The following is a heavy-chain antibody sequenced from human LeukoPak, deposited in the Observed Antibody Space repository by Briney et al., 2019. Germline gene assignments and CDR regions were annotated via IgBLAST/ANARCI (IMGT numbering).Heavy chain of an antibody. CDR1: GFTFDDYA. J-gene: IGHJ6*03. Sequence: GGSLRLSCAASGFTFDDYAMHWVRQAPGKGLEWVSLISWDGGDTYYADSVKGRFTISRDNSKNSLYLQMNSLRAEDTALYHCARVSRFYYDSSGYARDYYYYMDVWGKGTTVTISS. D-gene: IGHD3-22*01. CDR2: ISWDGGDT. CDR3: ARVSRFYYDSSGYARDYYYYMDV. V-gene: IGHV3-43D*03.